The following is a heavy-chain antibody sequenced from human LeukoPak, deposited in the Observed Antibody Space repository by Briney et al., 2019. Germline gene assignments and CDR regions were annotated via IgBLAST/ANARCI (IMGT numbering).Heavy chain of an antibody. J-gene: IGHJ5*02. CDR2: FSGSGGST. Sequence: GGSLRLSCAASGFTFSSYAMSWVRQAPGKGLEWVSAFSGSGGSTYYADSVKGRFTISRDNSKNTLYLQMNSLRAEDTAVYYCATFGGYSGYDYWFDPWGQGTLVTVSS. CDR1: GFTFSSYA. CDR3: ATFGGYSGYDYWFDP. D-gene: IGHD5-12*01. V-gene: IGHV3-23*01.